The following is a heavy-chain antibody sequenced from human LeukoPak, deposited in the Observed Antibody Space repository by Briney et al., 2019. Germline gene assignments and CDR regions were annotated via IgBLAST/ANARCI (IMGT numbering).Heavy chain of an antibody. V-gene: IGHV4-39*07. CDR2: IYYSGST. D-gene: IGHD6-13*01. Sequence: PSETLSLTCTVSGDSISSSGYFWGWIRQPPGKGLEWIGSIYYSGSTYYKPSLKSRVTISVDTSKNQFSLKLSSVTAADTAVYYCARGGSSWYVNFDYWGQGTLVTVSS. J-gene: IGHJ4*02. CDR3: ARGGSSWYVNFDY. CDR1: GDSISSSGYF.